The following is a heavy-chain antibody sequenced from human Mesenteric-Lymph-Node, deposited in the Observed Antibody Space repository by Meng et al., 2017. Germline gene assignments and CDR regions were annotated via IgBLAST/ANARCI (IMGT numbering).Heavy chain of an antibody. Sequence: QVQLQQWGAGLVKPAETLSRTCAVYGGSFSNYYWNWIRQSPGKGLEWIGEVSHGGTTNYNPSLKSRVSISVDTSSNQFSLELTSVTAADTAVYYCATLGLGWSGFDFWGQGTLVTVSS. CDR2: VSHGGTT. CDR3: ATLGLGWSGFDF. CDR1: GGSFSNYY. V-gene: IGHV4-34*01. J-gene: IGHJ4*02. D-gene: IGHD6-19*01.